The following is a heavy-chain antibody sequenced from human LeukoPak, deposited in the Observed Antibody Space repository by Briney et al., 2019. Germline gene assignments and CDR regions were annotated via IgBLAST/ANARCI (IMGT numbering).Heavy chain of an antibody. CDR3: ARTRYCSSTSCYSSWFDP. Sequence: GESLQISCKGSGYRFTSYWIGWVRPMPGKGLVWMGIIYPGDSDTRYSPCFQGQVTISADKSISTAYRQWSSLKASDTAMYYCARTRYCSSTSCYSSWFDPWGQGTLVTVSS. V-gene: IGHV5-51*01. D-gene: IGHD2-2*01. J-gene: IGHJ5*02. CDR2: IYPGDSDT. CDR1: GYRFTSYW.